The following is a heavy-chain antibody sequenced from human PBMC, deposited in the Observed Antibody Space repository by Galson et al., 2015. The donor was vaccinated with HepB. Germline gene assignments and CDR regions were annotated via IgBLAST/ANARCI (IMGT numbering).Heavy chain of an antibody. CDR1: RFTFSSFE. D-gene: IGHD2-15*01. CDR3: ARDPWDIRIYGAFDH. V-gene: IGHV3-48*03. CDR2: ISGTGNTI. J-gene: IGHJ4*02. Sequence: LRLSCAASRFTFSSFEMNWVRQAPGEGLEWIAYISGTGNTIYYADSVKGRFTISRDNAKNSLFLQMNSLRAEDTALYYCARDPWDIRIYGAFDHWGQGTLVTVSS.